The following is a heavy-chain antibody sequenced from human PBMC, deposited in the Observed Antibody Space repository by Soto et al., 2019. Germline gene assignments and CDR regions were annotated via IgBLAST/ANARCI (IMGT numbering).Heavy chain of an antibody. J-gene: IGHJ4*02. Sequence: GGSLRLSCAASGFTFSNYAMSWVRQAPGKGLEWVSAISGSGGSTYYADSVKGRFTISRDNSKNTLYLQMNSLRAEDTAVYYCAKESRVTIFERYFDYWGQGTLVTVSS. V-gene: IGHV3-23*01. CDR1: GFTFSNYA. CDR2: ISGSGGST. D-gene: IGHD3-3*01. CDR3: AKESRVTIFERYFDY.